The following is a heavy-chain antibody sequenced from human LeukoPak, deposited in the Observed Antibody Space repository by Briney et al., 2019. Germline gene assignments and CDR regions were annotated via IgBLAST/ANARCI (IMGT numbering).Heavy chain of an antibody. J-gene: IGHJ4*02. CDR3: ARSKDILTGYCFDY. CDR2: IYYSGST. V-gene: IGHV4-59*01. CDR1: GGSISSYY. Sequence: SSETLSLTCTVSGGSISSYYWSWIRQPPGKGLKWIGYIYYSGSTNYNPSLKSRVTISVDTSKNQFSLKLSSVTAADTAVYYCARSKDILTGYCFDYWGQGTLVTVSS. D-gene: IGHD3-9*01.